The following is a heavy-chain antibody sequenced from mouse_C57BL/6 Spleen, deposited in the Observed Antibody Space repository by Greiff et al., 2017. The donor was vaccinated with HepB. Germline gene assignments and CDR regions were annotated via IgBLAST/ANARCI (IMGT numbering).Heavy chain of an antibody. CDR3: ARQVVPWYFDV. D-gene: IGHD1-1*01. CDR2: IYPSDSYI. V-gene: IGHV1-69*01. Sequence: VQLQQPGAELVMPGASVKLSCTASGYTFTSYWMHWVKQRPGQGLEWIGEIYPSDSYINYNQKFKGKSTLTVDKSSSTAYMQLSSLTSEDSAVYYCARQVVPWYFDVWGTGTTVTVSS. J-gene: IGHJ1*03. CDR1: GYTFTSYW.